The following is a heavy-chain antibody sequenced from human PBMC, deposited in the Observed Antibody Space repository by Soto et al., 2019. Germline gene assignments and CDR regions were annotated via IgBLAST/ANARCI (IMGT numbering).Heavy chain of an antibody. CDR3: AREGLVLVPTTVNSDYYYYAMDV. D-gene: IGHD2-2*01. CDR2: IIPRSAKS. V-gene: IGHV1-69*13. CDR1: GDMLDTYT. Sequence: GASVKVSCKASGDMLDTYTITWMRQAPGRGLEWVGGIIPRSAKSNYAQKFEGRVTITADESTSTAYMELSSLRSDDTAVYYCAREGLVLVPTTVNSDYYYYAMDVWGQGTTVTVSS. J-gene: IGHJ6*02.